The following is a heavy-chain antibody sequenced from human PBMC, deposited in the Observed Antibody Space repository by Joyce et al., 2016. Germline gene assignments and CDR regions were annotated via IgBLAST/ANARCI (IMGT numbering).Heavy chain of an antibody. V-gene: IGHV1-69*18. CDR2: IIPVFRKS. CDR3: ASPRVDKTYGQNAFDV. CDR1: GGTFNSYS. J-gene: IGHJ3*01. D-gene: IGHD5-12*01. Sequence: QVQLVQSGAEVKKPGSSVKVSCKASGGTFNSYSISWVRQAPGQGLEWMGSIIPVFRKSDYEQNCKGTPTISADASMGIAFMELNSLNSEETAVYYWASPRVDKTYGQNAFDVWGQGTMVTVSS.